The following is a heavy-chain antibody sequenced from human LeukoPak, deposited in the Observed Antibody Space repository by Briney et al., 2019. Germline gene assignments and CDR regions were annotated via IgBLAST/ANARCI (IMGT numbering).Heavy chain of an antibody. CDR1: GFTFSSYA. CDR3: AKVEHYYDSSGLFLDY. D-gene: IGHD3-22*01. V-gene: IGHV3-23*01. CDR2: ISGSGGST. J-gene: IGHJ4*02. Sequence: GGSLRLSCAASGFTFSSYAMSWVRQAPGKGLEWVSAISGSGGSTYYADSVKGRFTISRDNSKNTLYLQMNSLRAEDTAVYYCAKVEHYYDSSGLFLDYWGQGTLVTVSS.